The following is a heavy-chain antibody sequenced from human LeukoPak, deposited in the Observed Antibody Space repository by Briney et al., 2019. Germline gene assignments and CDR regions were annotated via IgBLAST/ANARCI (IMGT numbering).Heavy chain of an antibody. D-gene: IGHD3-3*01. J-gene: IGHJ4*02. CDR2: INPNSGGT. CDR3: ARNDFWIDFDY. Sequence: ASVEVSCKASGYTFTGYYMHWVRQAPGQGLEWMGWINPNSGGTNYAQKFQGRVTMTRDTSISTAYMELSRLRSDDEAVYYCARNDFWIDFDYWGQGTLVTVSS. V-gene: IGHV1-2*02. CDR1: GYTFTGYY.